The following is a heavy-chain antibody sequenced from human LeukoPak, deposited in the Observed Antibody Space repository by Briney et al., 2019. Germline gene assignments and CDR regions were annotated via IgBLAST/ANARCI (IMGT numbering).Heavy chain of an antibody. CDR2: ISDGSVKT. V-gene: IGHV3-23*01. D-gene: IGHD3-22*01. CDR3: AKDYYDSSGYYRGFDY. CDR1: EFPFSNYP. Sequence: PGEPLRLFCAASEFPFSNYPMSWVPPAPGKGREWVSAISDGSVKTYYADSVKGRFSISRDNSNNTLYLQMNSLRAEDTAVYYCAKDYYDSSGYYRGFDYWGQGTLVTVSS. J-gene: IGHJ4*02.